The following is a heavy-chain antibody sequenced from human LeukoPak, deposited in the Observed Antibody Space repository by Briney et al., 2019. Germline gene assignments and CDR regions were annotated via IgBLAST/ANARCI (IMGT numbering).Heavy chain of an antibody. Sequence: GGSLTLSCAASGFTFSSYSMNGLRQAPGKGLEWVSSISSSSSYIYYADSVKGRFTISRDNAKNSLYLQMNSLRAEDTAVYYCARGAIAAAGNGGDYWGQGTLVTVSS. V-gene: IGHV3-21*01. J-gene: IGHJ4*02. CDR1: GFTFSSYS. D-gene: IGHD6-13*01. CDR3: ARGAIAAAGNGGDY. CDR2: ISSSSSYI.